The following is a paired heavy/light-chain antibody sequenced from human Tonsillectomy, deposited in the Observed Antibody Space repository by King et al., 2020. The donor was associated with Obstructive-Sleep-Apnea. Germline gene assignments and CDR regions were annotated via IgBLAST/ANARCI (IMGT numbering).Heavy chain of an antibody. J-gene: IGHJ3*02. D-gene: IGHD2-15*01. Sequence: QVQLQESGPGLVKPSETLSLTCTVSGASIPSYYWSWIRQPPGRGLEWIGYIYYSEGTNYNPSLKSRVTISVDTSKNQFSLKLTSVTAADTAVYYCARHGGRVDPPKANSHAFDIWGQGTMVTVSS. V-gene: IGHV4-59*08. CDR2: IYYSEGT. CDR1: GASIPSYY. CDR3: ARHGGRVDPPKANSHAFDI.
Light chain of an antibody. V-gene: IGKV3-11*01. CDR1: QSVSSY. CDR3: QQRSNWPPT. Sequence: EIVLTQSPATLSLSPGERATLSCRASQSVSSYLAWYQQKPGQAPRLLIYDASDRATGIPARFSGSGSGTDFTLTISSLEPEDFAVYYCQQRSNWPPTFGGGTKVEIK. J-gene: IGKJ4*01. CDR2: DAS.